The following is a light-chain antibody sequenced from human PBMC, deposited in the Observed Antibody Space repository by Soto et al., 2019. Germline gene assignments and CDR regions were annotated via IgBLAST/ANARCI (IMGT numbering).Light chain of an antibody. CDR1: QDIRND. J-gene: IGKJ1*01. Sequence: DIQMTQSPPSLSASVGDRVTITCRSSQDIRNDLGWFQLKPGKAPKRLIYAASRLQSGVPSRFSGSGSETEFTLTISSLQPEDFATYFCLQHNIYPWTFGQGTKVDIK. V-gene: IGKV1-17*01. CDR3: LQHNIYPWT. CDR2: AAS.